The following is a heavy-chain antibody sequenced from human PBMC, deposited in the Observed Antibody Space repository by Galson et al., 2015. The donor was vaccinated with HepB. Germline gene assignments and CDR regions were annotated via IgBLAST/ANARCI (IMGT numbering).Heavy chain of an antibody. Sequence: SLRLSCAASGFTFSSYWMSWVRQAPGKGLEWVANIKQDGSEKYYVDSVKGRFTISRDNAKNSLYLQMNSLRAEDTAVYYCARTKLSEYYDFWSGCLYYFDYWGQGTLVTVSS. CDR1: GFTFSSYW. D-gene: IGHD3-3*01. CDR2: IKQDGSEK. CDR3: ARTKLSEYYDFWSGCLYYFDY. J-gene: IGHJ4*02. V-gene: IGHV3-7*01.